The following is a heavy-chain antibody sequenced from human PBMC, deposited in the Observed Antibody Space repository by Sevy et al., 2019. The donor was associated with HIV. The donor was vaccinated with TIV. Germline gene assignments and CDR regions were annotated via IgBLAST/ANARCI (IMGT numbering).Heavy chain of an antibody. J-gene: IGHJ4*02. CDR3: SRDAGYSVGWYPSDY. V-gene: IGHV3-30-3*01. CDR2: ISYDGSSK. Sequence: GGSLRLSCAASGFSVSSHAMHWVRQAPGKGLEWVALISYDGSSKYYSDSVKGRVTISRDNSKNTLYLQMNSLRPEDTALYYCSRDAGYSVGWYPSDYWGQGTLVTVSS. D-gene: IGHD2-15*01. CDR1: GFSVSSHA.